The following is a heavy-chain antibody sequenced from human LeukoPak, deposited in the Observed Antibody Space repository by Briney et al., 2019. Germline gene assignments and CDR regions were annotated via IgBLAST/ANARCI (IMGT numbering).Heavy chain of an antibody. D-gene: IGHD3-22*01. CDR1: GGSISSGSYY. CDR2: IYTSGST. V-gene: IGHV4-61*02. CDR3: ARYFYDSSGPYFDY. Sequence: NPSQTLSLTCTVSGGSISSGSYYWSWIRQPAGKGLERIGRIYTSGSTNYNPSLKSRVTISVDTSKNQFSLKLSSVTAADTAVYYCARYFYDSSGPYFDYWGQGTLVTVSS. J-gene: IGHJ4*02.